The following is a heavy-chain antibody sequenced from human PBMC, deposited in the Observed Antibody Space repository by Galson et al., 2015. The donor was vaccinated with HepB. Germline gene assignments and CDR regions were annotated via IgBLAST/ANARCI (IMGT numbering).Heavy chain of an antibody. CDR2: IRSKANSYAT. V-gene: IGHV3-73*01. CDR1: GFTFSGSA. J-gene: IGHJ4*02. Sequence: SLRLSCAASGFTFSGSAMHWVRQASGKGLEWVGRIRSKANSYATAYAASVKGRFTISRDDSKNTAYLQMNSLKTEDTAVYYCTRHVSIAGIDYWGQGTLVTVSS. D-gene: IGHD6-13*01. CDR3: TRHVSIAGIDY.